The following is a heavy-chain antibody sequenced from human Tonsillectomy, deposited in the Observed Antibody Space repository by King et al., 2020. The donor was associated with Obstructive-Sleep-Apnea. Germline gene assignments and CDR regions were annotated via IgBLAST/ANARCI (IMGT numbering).Heavy chain of an antibody. Sequence: LQLQESGSGLVKPSQTLSLTCAVSGGSISSGGYSLTWIRQPPGKGLEWIGYIYHSGGTYYNPSLKSRVTISVDRSKNQFSLNLSSVPAADTAVYYCAISLGSGPFDYWGQGTLVTVSS. CDR2: IYHSGGT. CDR3: AISLGSGPFDY. J-gene: IGHJ4*02. CDR1: GGSISSGGYS. D-gene: IGHD3-3*01. V-gene: IGHV4-30-2*01.